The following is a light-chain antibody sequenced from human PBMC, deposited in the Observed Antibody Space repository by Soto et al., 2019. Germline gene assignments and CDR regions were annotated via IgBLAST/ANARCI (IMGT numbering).Light chain of an antibody. Sequence: EIVLTQSPGTLSLSPWERATLSCRASQSVSSSYLAWYQQKPGQAPRLLIYGASRRATGIPDRFSGSGSGTDFTLTISRMEPEDVAVYYCQQYGSSPAWTFGQGTKVEIK. J-gene: IGKJ1*01. CDR3: QQYGSSPAWT. CDR1: QSVSSSY. V-gene: IGKV3-20*01. CDR2: GAS.